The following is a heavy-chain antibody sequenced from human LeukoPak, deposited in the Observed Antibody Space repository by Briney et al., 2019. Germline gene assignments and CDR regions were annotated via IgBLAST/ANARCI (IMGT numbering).Heavy chain of an antibody. J-gene: IGHJ4*02. CDR2: MIPNSGNT. V-gene: IGHV1-8*01. Sequence: ASVKVSCKASGFTFTSYDINWVRQATGQGLEWMGWMIPNSGNTGYAQKFQDRVTMTRNTSISTAYMELSLLRTEDTAVYYCARGRRDSRQFDYWGQGALVTVSS. D-gene: IGHD3-10*01. CDR3: ARGRRDSRQFDY. CDR1: GFTFTSYD.